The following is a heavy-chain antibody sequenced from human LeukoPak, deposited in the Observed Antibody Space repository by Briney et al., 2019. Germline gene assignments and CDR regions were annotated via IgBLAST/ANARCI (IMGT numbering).Heavy chain of an antibody. D-gene: IGHD3-10*01. V-gene: IGHV1-69*13. CDR3: ARDLLNYYGSGSYYREVNWFDP. Sequence: SVKVSCKASGGTFSSYAISWVRQAPGQGLEWMGGIIPIFGTANYAQKFQGRVTVTADESTSTAYMELSSLRSEDTAVYYCARDLLNYYGSGSYYREVNWFDPWGQGTLVTVSS. J-gene: IGHJ5*02. CDR1: GGTFSSYA. CDR2: IIPIFGTA.